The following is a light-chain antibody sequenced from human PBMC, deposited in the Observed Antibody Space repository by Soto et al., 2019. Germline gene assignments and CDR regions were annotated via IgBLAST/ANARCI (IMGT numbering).Light chain of an antibody. Sequence: ETVMTQSPATLSVSPGERATLSCRASQSVNSNLAWYQQKPGQAPRLLIYDASKRATGIPARFSGSGSGTEFTLTISSLQSEDFAVYYCQQYNDWPRTFGQGTKVDIK. J-gene: IGKJ1*01. V-gene: IGKV3D-15*01. CDR1: QSVNSN. CDR3: QQYNDWPRT. CDR2: DAS.